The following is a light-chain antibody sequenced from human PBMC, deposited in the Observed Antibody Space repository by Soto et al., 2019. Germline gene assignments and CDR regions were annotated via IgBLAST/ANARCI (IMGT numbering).Light chain of an antibody. V-gene: IGLV2-14*03. CDR3: SSFTSNRIYV. Sequence: QSVLTQPTSVSGSPGQSITISCTGNHNDIGTYDYVSWYQQHPGRAPRLLIYGVTTRPSGISDRFSASKSGLTASLTTSGLQPEDEADYYCSSFTSNRIYVFGPGTKVTVL. CDR1: HNDIGTYDY. CDR2: GVT. J-gene: IGLJ1*01.